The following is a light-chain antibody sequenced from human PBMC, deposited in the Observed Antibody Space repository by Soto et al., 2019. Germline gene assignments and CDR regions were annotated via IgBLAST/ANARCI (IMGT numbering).Light chain of an antibody. CDR3: QQYGSSLIT. Sequence: EIVLTQSPGTLSLSPGERATLSCRASRSVSGSYLAWYQQKPGQAPRVLIYSASLRATGIPDRFSGSGSGTDFSLTISRLEPEDFAVYYCQQYGSSLITFGQGTRLEIK. CDR2: SAS. CDR1: RSVSGSY. V-gene: IGKV3-20*01. J-gene: IGKJ5*01.